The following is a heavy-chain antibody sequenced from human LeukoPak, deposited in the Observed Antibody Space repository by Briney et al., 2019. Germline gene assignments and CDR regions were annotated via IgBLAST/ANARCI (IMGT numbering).Heavy chain of an antibody. D-gene: IGHD2-15*01. CDR3: ARQPIGYCSGGSCYSSPFDY. Sequence: GESLKISCKGSGYSFTSYWIGWVRQMPGKGLEWMGIIYPGDSGTRYSPSFQGQVTISADKSISTAYLQWSSLKASDTAMYYCARQPIGYCSGGSCYSSPFDYWGQGTLVTVSS. J-gene: IGHJ4*02. CDR2: IYPGDSGT. CDR1: GYSFTSYW. V-gene: IGHV5-51*01.